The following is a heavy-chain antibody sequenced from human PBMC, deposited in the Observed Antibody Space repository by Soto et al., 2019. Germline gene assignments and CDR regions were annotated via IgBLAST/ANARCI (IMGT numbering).Heavy chain of an antibody. CDR3: AGRSGRPYYYYYMDV. CDR1: GFTVSSNY. Sequence: EVQLVESGGGLVQPGGSLRLSCAASGFTVSSNYMSWVRQAPGKGLEWVSVIYSGGSTYYADSVKGRFTISRDNSKNTLYLQMNSLRAEDTAVYYCAGRSGRPYYYYYMDVWGKGTTVTVSS. J-gene: IGHJ6*03. D-gene: IGHD3-3*01. V-gene: IGHV3-66*01. CDR2: IYSGGST.